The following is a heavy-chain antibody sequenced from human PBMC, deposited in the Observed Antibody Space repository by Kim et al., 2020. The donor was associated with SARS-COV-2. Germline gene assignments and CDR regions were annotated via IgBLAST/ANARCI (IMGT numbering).Heavy chain of an antibody. Sequence: GGSLRLSCAASGFTFSDYYMSWIRQAPGKGLEGVSYISSSSSYTNYADSVKGRFTISRDNAKNSLYLQMNSLRAEDTAVYYCARVGYDYVWGSYRDYYYYYGMDVWDQGTTVTVAS. J-gene: IGHJ6*02. V-gene: IGHV3-11*05. CDR1: GFTFSDYY. D-gene: IGHD3-16*02. CDR2: ISSSSSYT. CDR3: ARVGYDYVWGSYRDYYYYYGMDV.